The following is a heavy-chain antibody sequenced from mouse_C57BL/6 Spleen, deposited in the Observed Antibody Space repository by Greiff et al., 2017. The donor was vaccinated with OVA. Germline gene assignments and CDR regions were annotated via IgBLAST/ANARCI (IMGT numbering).Heavy chain of an antibody. V-gene: IGHV1-81*01. CDR3: ARGLNWEGYFDV. CDR1: GYTFTSYG. J-gene: IGHJ1*03. Sequence: QVQLKQSGAELARPGASVKLSCKASGYTFTSYGISWVKQRTGQGLEWIGEIYPRSGNTYYNEKFKGKATRTADKSSSTAYMELRSLTSEDSAVYFCARGLNWEGYFDVWGTGTTVTVSS. CDR2: IYPRSGNT. D-gene: IGHD4-1*01.